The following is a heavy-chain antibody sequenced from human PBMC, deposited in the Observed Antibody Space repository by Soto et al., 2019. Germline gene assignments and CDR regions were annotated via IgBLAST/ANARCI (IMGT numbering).Heavy chain of an antibody. Sequence: EVQLVESGGGLVQPGGSLRLSCVASGFTFSSYNMDWVRQAPGKGLEWVSFITTTGSDMYYTDSVKGRFTISRDNARNSLYLQVNSLRADDTAMYYCARDRGDGYIDYCGQGTLVTVSS. CDR3: ARDRGDGYIDY. CDR1: GFTFSSYN. CDR2: ITTTGSDM. J-gene: IGHJ4*02. V-gene: IGHV3-48*01.